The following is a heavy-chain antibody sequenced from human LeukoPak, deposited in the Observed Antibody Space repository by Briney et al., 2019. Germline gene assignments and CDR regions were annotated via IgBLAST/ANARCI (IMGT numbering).Heavy chain of an antibody. CDR1: GGSVSDYY. Sequence: PSETLSLTCGISGGSVSDYYWSWIRQTPGEGLEWIGEINQSGSPKYNPSLKSRVAIFVDTSSNQLSLNVTSVTAAETSVYYCVRGLVKKLVRRQIYYYMDVWGKGTTVIVSS. CDR2: INQSGSP. D-gene: IGHD6-6*01. J-gene: IGHJ6*03. CDR3: VRGLVKKLVRRQIYYYMDV. V-gene: IGHV4-34*01.